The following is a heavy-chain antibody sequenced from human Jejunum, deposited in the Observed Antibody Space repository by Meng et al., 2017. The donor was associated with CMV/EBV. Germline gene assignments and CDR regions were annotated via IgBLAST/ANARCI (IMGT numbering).Heavy chain of an antibody. D-gene: IGHD6-13*01. J-gene: IGHJ5*02. CDR3: AASSSSWYQNWFDP. CDR1: GDNFTSYG. Sequence: QAHAVQSGEGAKKAGDSVKGSCKASGDNFTSYGISGVRQAPGQGLEWMGWISAYNGNTNYAQKLQGRVTMTTDTSTSTAYMELRSLRSDDTAVYYCAASSSSWYQNWFDPWGQGTLVTVSS. CDR2: ISAYNGNT. V-gene: IGHV1-18*01.